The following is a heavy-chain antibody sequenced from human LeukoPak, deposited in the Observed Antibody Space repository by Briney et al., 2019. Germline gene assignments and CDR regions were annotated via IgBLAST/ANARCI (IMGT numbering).Heavy chain of an antibody. J-gene: IGHJ4*02. Sequence: AGGSLRLSCAAFGFTFDDYGMSWVRQAPGKGLEWVSGINWNGGSTGYADSVKGRFTISRDNAKNSLYLQLNSLRAEDTALYYCARDGYSSSWSSNHKGYFDYWGQGTLVTVSS. V-gene: IGHV3-20*04. CDR3: ARDGYSSSWSSNHKGYFDY. CDR1: GFTFDDYG. CDR2: INWNGGST. D-gene: IGHD6-13*01.